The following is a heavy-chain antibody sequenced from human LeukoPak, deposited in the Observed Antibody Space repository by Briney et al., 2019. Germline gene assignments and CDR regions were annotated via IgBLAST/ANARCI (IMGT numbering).Heavy chain of an antibody. CDR1: GSTFSHYG. CDR3: AKDKGWSRVIDY. Sequence: GWSLRLSCAASGSTFSHYGIHWVRQAAGKGLEWVAFISKEGSKQYYGASVTGRFITSRDNSRNTVYLQMDSLRPEDTAVYYCAKDKGWSRVIDYWGQGTLVTVAS. CDR2: ISKEGSKQ. D-gene: IGHD2-15*01. V-gene: IGHV3-30*18. J-gene: IGHJ4*02.